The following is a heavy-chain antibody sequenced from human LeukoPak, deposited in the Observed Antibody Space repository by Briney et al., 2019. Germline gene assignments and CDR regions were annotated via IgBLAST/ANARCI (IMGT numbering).Heavy chain of an antibody. J-gene: IGHJ6*02. CDR2: IYYSGNT. CDR1: GGSITSYY. Sequence: SETLSLTCTVSGGSITSYYWSWIRQPPGKGLEWIGYIYYSGNTNYSPSLKSRVTISVDTSENQFSLKLSSVTAADTAVYYCASSWETFGVVSPYYYYGLHVWGQGTTVTVSS. V-gene: IGHV4-59*01. D-gene: IGHD3-3*01. CDR3: ASSWETFGVVSPYYYYGLHV.